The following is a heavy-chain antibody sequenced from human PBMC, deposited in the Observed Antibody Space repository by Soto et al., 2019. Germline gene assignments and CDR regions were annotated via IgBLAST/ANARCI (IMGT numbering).Heavy chain of an antibody. CDR2: ISDNGSTI. V-gene: IGHV3-11*01. CDR1: GFTFSDYY. Sequence: QVQLVESGGGLVKPGGSLRLSCAASGFTFSDYYISWIRQAPGKGLEWVSYISDNGSTIYYADSVKGRFTISRDNAKNSLYLQMNTLRAEDTAVYYGARDIMITFGGIVVTGGFDYWGQGTLVTVSS. D-gene: IGHD3-16*02. J-gene: IGHJ4*02. CDR3: ARDIMITFGGIVVTGGFDY.